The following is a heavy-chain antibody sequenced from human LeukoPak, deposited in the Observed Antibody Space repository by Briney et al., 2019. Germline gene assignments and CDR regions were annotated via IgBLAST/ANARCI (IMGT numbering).Heavy chain of an antibody. V-gene: IGHV1-18*01. CDR2: ISAYNGNT. CDR3: ARLAADDAFDI. D-gene: IGHD3-3*02. J-gene: IGHJ3*02. Sequence: GASVEVSCKASGYTFTSYGISWVRQAPGQGLEWMGWISAYNGNTNYAQKLQGRVTMTRDTSISTAYMELSRLRSDDTAVYYCARLAADDAFDIWGQGTMVTVSS. CDR1: GYTFTSYG.